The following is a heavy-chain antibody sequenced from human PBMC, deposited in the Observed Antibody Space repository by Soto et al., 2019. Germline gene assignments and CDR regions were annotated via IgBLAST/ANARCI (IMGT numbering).Heavy chain of an antibody. D-gene: IGHD2-21*02. V-gene: IGHV1-69*13. CDR1: GGTFSSYA. CDR2: IIPIFGTA. Sequence: VASVKVSCKASGGTFSSYAISWVRQAPGQGLEWMGGIIPIFGTANYAQKFQGRVTITADESTSTAYMELSSLRSEDTAVYYCAAAPLGGGNSPGAFDIWGQGTMVTVSS. CDR3: AAAPLGGGNSPGAFDI. J-gene: IGHJ3*02.